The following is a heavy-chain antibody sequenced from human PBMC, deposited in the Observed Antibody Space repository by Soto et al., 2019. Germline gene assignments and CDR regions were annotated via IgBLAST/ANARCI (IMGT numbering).Heavy chain of an antibody. Sequence: QVQLVESGGGVVQPGRSLRLSCAASGFTFSSYAMHWVRQAPGKGLEWVAVISYDGSNKYYADSVKGRFTISRDNSKNTLYLQMNSLRAEDTAVYYCARGGWELLRGYYYYYMDVWGKGTTVTVSS. J-gene: IGHJ6*03. D-gene: IGHD1-26*01. CDR3: ARGGWELLRGYYYYYMDV. V-gene: IGHV3-30-3*01. CDR2: ISYDGSNK. CDR1: GFTFSSYA.